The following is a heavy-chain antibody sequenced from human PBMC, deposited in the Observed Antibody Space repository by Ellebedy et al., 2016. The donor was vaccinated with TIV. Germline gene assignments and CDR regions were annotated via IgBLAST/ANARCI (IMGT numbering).Heavy chain of an antibody. CDR2: VASIGTT. V-gene: IGHV4-39*01. D-gene: IGHD5-24*01. Sequence: MPGGSLRLSCAASGFTCSICGIFWVRQSPGKGLEWIGSVASIGTTYYNPSLKSRVTISIDTSRMQFSLKLSSVTAADTAVYYCATARRDGYTYYYYGLAVWGQGTTVTVSS. CDR3: ATARRDGYTYYYYGLAV. CDR1: GFTCSICGIF. J-gene: IGHJ6*02.